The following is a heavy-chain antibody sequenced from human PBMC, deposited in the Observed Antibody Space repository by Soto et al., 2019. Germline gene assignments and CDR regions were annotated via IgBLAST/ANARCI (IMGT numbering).Heavy chain of an antibody. J-gene: IGHJ5*02. CDR1: GGSISSGGYY. D-gene: IGHD3-22*01. CDR3: ARGSYYDSSGYYGP. CDR2: IYYSGST. Sequence: QVQLQESGPGLVKPSQTLSLTCTVSGGSISSGGYYWSWIRQHPGKGLEWIGYIYYSGSTYYNPSLKSRVTISVDTSKTQCSLTLRSVTAADTAVYYCARGSYYDSSGYYGPWGQGTLVTVSS. V-gene: IGHV4-31*03.